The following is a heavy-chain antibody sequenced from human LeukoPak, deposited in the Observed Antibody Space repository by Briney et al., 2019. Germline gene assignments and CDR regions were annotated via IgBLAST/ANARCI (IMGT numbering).Heavy chain of an antibody. CDR1: GFIFSDYY. D-gene: IGHD6-13*01. CDR2: VSSSGSTR. Sequence: PGESLRLSCATYGFIFSDYYMSWIRQVPGQGLQWVSYVSSSGSTRLYADSVRGRFTISRDTARNSLSLQLNNLRTEDSAIYYCARVKKSVPAGLAFDFWGQGVLVAVSS. V-gene: IGHV3-11*01. CDR3: ARVKKSVPAGLAFDF. J-gene: IGHJ4*02.